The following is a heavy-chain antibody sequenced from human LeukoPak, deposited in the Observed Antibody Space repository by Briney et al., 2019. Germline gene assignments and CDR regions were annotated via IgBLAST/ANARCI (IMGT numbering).Heavy chain of an antibody. D-gene: IGHD7-27*01. Sequence: GGSLRLSCAASGSAFSDYGMHWVRQAPGKGLEWVAVISYDGSNKHYVDSVKGRFTVSRDNSQKTLYLQMNGPRAEDTAVYYCARPTGGSVDYWGQGTLVTVSS. CDR1: GSAFSDYG. CDR3: ARPTGGSVDY. J-gene: IGHJ4*02. CDR2: ISYDGSNK. V-gene: IGHV3-30*03.